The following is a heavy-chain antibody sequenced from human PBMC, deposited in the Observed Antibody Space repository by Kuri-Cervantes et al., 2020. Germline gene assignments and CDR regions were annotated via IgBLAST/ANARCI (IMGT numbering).Heavy chain of an antibody. V-gene: IGHV3-53*01. CDR3: AGDTYYFDY. CDR1: GFTFSSDA. J-gene: IGHJ4*02. CDR2: IYSGGST. Sequence: GGSLRLSCAASGFTFSSDAMSWVRQAPGKGLEWVSVIYSGGSTYYADSVKGRFTISRDNSKNTLYLQMNSLRAEDTAVYYCAGDTYYFDYWGQGTLVTVSS.